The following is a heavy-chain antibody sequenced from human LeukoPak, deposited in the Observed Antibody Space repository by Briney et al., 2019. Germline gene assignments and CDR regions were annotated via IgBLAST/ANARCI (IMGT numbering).Heavy chain of an antibody. CDR1: GFSFSSYA. D-gene: IGHD2-15*01. J-gene: IGHJ4*02. V-gene: IGHV3-23*01. Sequence: TGGSLRLSCAASGFSFSSYAMSWVRQAPGKGLEWVSAISGSGGSTYYADSVKGRFTISRDNSKNTLYLQMNSLRAEDTAVYYCAKDDYCSGGSCYKTSLDYWGQGTLVTVSS. CDR2: ISGSGGST. CDR3: AKDDYCSGGSCYKTSLDY.